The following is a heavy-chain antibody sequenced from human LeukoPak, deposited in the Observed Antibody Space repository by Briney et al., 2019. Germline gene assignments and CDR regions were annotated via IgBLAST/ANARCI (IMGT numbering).Heavy chain of an antibody. J-gene: IGHJ4*02. Sequence: GGSLRLSCAASGFTVSSNYMSWVRQAPGKGLEWVPVIYSGGSTYYADSVKGRFTISRDNSKNTLYLQMNSLRAEDTAVYYCARDLSGVRGTDYWGQGTLVTVSS. CDR2: IYSGGST. CDR1: GFTVSSNY. D-gene: IGHD3-10*01. CDR3: ARDLSGVRGTDY. V-gene: IGHV3-66*01.